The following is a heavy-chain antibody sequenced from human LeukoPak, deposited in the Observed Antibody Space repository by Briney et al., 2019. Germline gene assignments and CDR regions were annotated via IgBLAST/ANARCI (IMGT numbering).Heavy chain of an antibody. V-gene: IGHV1-2*04. CDR1: GYTFTGYY. J-gene: IGHJ4*02. Sequence: GASVKVSCKASGYTFTGYYMHWVRQAPGQGLEWMGWINPNSGGTNYAQKFQGWVTMTRDTSISTAYMELSRLRSDDTAVYYCARDRYYSSSWSGGMTGTTEIRKTWVFFDYWGQGTLVTVSS. CDR2: INPNSGGT. CDR3: ARDRYYSSSWSGGMTGTTEIRKTWVFFDY. D-gene: IGHD6-13*01.